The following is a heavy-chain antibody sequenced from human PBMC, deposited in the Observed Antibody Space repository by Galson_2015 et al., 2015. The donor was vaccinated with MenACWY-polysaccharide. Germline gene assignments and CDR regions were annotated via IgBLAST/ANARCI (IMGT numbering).Heavy chain of an antibody. CDR1: GFNFNNHG. J-gene: IGHJ4*02. D-gene: IGHD3-10*01. V-gene: IGHV3-33*01. Sequence: SLRLSCAASGFNFNNHGMHWVRQAPGKRLEWVALIWYDGSKEYYAGSVKGRFTISKDNSKNTVYLQMNSLRAEDTAVYYCARALRGITVDDWGQRTLVAVSS. CDR3: ARALRGITVDD. CDR2: IWYDGSKE.